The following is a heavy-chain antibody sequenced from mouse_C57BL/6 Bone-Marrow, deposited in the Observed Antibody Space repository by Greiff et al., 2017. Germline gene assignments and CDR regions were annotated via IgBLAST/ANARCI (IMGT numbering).Heavy chain of an antibody. CDR1: GYTFTSYW. CDR3: ARADYYYGSSYFYWYFDV. D-gene: IGHD1-1*01. V-gene: IGHV1-69*01. Sequence: VKQSCKASGYTFTSYWMHWVKQRPGQGLEWIGEIDPSDSYTNYNQKFKGKSTLTVDKSSSTAYMQLSSLTSEDSAVYYCARADYYYGSSYFYWYFDVWGTGTTVTVSS. CDR2: IDPSDSYT. J-gene: IGHJ1*03.